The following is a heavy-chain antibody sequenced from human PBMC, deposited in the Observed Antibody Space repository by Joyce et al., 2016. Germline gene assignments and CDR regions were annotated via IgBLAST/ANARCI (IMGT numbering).Heavy chain of an antibody. CDR1: GYNFDKYW. D-gene: IGHD5-12*01. J-gene: IGHJ4*02. Sequence: EVQLVQSGAEVKKPGESLKISCETSGYNFDKYWIAWVRQMPGKGLEWMGIIYPGDSDSRISPSFQGQFTISVGRSISTAYLQWNSLKASDTAIYYCARRAKGATIGYYFDYWGQGTLVTVSS. V-gene: IGHV5-51*01. CDR2: IYPGDSDS. CDR3: ARRAKGATIGYYFDY.